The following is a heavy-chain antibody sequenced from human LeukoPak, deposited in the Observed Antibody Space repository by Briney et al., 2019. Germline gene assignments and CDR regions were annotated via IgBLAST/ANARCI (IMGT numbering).Heavy chain of an antibody. CDR2: IKGDGSST. J-gene: IGHJ4*02. V-gene: IGHV3-74*01. Sequence: HPGGSLILSCAASGFTFSSYWMHWVRHTPGEGLVWVSRIKGDGSSTSYADSVKGRFTISRDNAKNTLYLQMNSLRAEGTAVYYCARDGYSFGHDFDYWGQGTLVTVSS. D-gene: IGHD5-18*01. CDR3: ARDGYSFGHDFDY. CDR1: GFTFSSYW.